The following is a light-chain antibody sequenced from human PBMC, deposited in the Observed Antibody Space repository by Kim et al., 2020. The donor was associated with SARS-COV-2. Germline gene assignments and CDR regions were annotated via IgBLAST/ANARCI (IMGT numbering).Light chain of an antibody. V-gene: IGKV1-13*02. CDR1: QGISSA. Sequence: ASVGDRVTIPCLASQGISSALAWYQQKPGKAPKLLIYDTSSLESGVPSRFSGSGSGTDFTLTISSLQPEDFATYYCQQFNSYPITFGQGTRLEIK. CDR3: QQFNSYPIT. J-gene: IGKJ5*01. CDR2: DTS.